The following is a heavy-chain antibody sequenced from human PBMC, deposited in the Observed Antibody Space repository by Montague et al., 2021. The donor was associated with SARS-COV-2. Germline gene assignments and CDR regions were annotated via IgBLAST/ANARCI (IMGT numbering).Heavy chain of an antibody. V-gene: IGHV4-59*08. CDR1: GGSICTYY. Sequence: SETRSLTCTVSGGSICTYYWSWIRQPPGKGLEWIGYIYYSGSTNYNPSLKSRVTISVDTSKNQFSLKLSSVTAADTAVYYCARHGPFVVVTAIHDTFDIWGQGTMVTVSS. D-gene: IGHD2-21*02. CDR3: ARHGPFVVVTAIHDTFDI. CDR2: IYYSGST. J-gene: IGHJ3*02.